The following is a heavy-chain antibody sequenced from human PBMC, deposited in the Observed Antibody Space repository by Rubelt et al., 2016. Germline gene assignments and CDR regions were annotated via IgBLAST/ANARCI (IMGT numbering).Heavy chain of an antibody. CDR3: ARGGGSYSGYEGFDY. V-gene: IGHV3-33*01. CDR2: IWYDGSNK. CDR1: GFTFSSYG. Sequence: QVQLVESGGGVVQPGRSLRLSCAASGFTFSSYGMHWVRQAPGKGLEWVAVIWYDGSNKYYADSVKGRFTIAGDNSKNALYLQMNSLRAEDTAGYYCARGGGSYSGYEGFDYWGQGTLVTVSS. J-gene: IGHJ4*02. D-gene: IGHD5-12*01.